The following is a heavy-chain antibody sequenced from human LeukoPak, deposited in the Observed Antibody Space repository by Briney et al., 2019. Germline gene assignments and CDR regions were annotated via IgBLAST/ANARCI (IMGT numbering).Heavy chain of an antibody. CDR2: IYYSGST. Sequence: SVTLSLTCTVSGGSISSYYWSWIRQPPGKGLEWIGYIYYSGSTNYNPSLKSRVTISVDTSKNQFSLKLSSVTAADTAVYYCARERPRGVFDYWGQGTLVTVSS. V-gene: IGHV4-59*01. J-gene: IGHJ4*02. CDR1: GGSISSYY. D-gene: IGHD3-10*01. CDR3: ARERPRGVFDY.